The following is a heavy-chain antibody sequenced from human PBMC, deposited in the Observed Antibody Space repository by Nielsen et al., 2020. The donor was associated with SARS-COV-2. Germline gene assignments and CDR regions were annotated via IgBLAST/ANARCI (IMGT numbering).Heavy chain of an antibody. CDR2: ISSSSSTI. Sequence: GGSLRLSCAASGFTFSSYSMNWVRQAPGKGLEWVSYISSSSSTIYYADSVKGRFTISRDNAKNSLYLQMNSLRDEDTAVYYCAKDRAIVVVPAAIGGNDYWGQGTLVTVSS. J-gene: IGHJ4*02. V-gene: IGHV3-48*02. D-gene: IGHD2-2*02. CDR3: AKDRAIVVVPAAIGGNDY. CDR1: GFTFSSYS.